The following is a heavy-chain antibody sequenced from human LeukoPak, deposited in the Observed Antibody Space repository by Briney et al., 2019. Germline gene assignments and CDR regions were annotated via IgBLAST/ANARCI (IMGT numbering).Heavy chain of an antibody. Sequence: GGSLRLSCEASGFNFGSFEMNWVRPAPGDWLEWSSYISPGAASIEHADSVKGRFTISRDNAQSSLYLQLNSLRAEDTALYYCARDNSPRGYYTPYHYYGMDVWGQGTTVTVSS. CDR2: ISPGAASI. CDR1: GFNFGSFE. D-gene: IGHD3-3*01. J-gene: IGHJ6*02. V-gene: IGHV3-48*03. CDR3: ARDNSPRGYYTPYHYYGMDV.